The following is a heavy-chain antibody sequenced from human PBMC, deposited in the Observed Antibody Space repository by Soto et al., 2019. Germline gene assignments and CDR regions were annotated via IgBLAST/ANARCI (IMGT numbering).Heavy chain of an antibody. CDR2: IHNTGNT. CDR3: ARSTYGKGYPHFFAD. CDR1: GGSIDDINSY. D-gene: IGHD3-16*02. J-gene: IGHJ4*02. Sequence: QVQLQESGPGLVMPSQTLSLTCAVSGGSIDDINSYWTWIRQSPGRSPEWIGYIHNTGNTFYSPSLKRRLAISIDRSKSQFSLKLSAVTAADTAFYYCARSTYGKGYPHFFADWGQGTLVTVSS. V-gene: IGHV4-30-4*01.